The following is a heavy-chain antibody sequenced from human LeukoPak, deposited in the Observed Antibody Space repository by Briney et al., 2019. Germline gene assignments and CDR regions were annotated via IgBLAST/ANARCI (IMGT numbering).Heavy chain of an antibody. CDR1: GYTFTSYG. J-gene: IGHJ3*02. Sequence: ASVKVSCKASGYTFTSYGISWVRQAPGQGLEWMGWISAYNGNTNYAQKLQGRVTMTTDTSTSTAYMELRSLRSDDTAVYYCTRLEYSSSFLGSLFGGNSPGGLGAFDIWGQGTMVTVSS. V-gene: IGHV1-18*01. D-gene: IGHD6-13*01. CDR3: TRLEYSSSFLGSLFGGNSPGGLGAFDI. CDR2: ISAYNGNT.